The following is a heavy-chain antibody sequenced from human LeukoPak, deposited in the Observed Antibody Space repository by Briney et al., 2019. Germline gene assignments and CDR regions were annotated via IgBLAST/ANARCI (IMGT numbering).Heavy chain of an antibody. D-gene: IGHD5-24*01. CDR1: GFTFSSYA. CDR2: ISDSGGST. J-gene: IGHJ4*02. CDR3: ANHRLLQLLDYSDY. V-gene: IGHV3-23*01. Sequence: PGGSLRLSCAASGFTFSSYAMSWVRQAPGTGLEWVSAISDSGGSTYYADSVKGRCTISRDNSKNTLYLQMNSLRAEDTAVYYCANHRLLQLLDYSDYWGQGTLVTVSS.